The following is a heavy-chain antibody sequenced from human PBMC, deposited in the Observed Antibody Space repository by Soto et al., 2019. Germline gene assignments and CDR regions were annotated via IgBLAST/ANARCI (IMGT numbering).Heavy chain of an antibody. J-gene: IGHJ4*02. CDR3: AKDRRYYDILTGYYTKYYFDY. CDR2: ISGSGGST. V-gene: IGHV3-23*01. D-gene: IGHD3-9*01. CDR1: GFTFSSYA. Sequence: LRLSCAASGFTFSSYAMSWVRQAPGKGLEWVSAISGSGGSTYYADSVKGRFTISRDNSKNTLYLQMNSLRAEDTAVYYCAKDRRYYDILTGYYTKYYFDYWGQGTLVTVSS.